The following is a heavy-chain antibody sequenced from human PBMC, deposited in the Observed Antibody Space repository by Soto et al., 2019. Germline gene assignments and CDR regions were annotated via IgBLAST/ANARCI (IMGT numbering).Heavy chain of an antibody. CDR1: GYTFTSYY. CDR3: ARECGRGDSIGYQLLSWRCYFDY. CDR2: INPSGGST. J-gene: IGHJ4*02. V-gene: IGHV1-46*01. Sequence: GASVKVSCKASGYTFTSYYMHWVRQAPGQGLEWMGIINPSGGSTSYAQKFQGSVTMTRDTSKSTVYMELSSLRSEDTAVYYCARECGRGDSIGYQLLSWRCYFDYWDQGTLVTVSS. D-gene: IGHD2-2*01.